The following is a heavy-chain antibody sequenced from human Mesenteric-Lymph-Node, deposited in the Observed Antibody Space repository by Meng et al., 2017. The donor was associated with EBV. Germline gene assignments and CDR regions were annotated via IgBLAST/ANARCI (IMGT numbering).Heavy chain of an antibody. Sequence: QVPLPGVGPGVWRPSGTLSLTCAVSGGSIDSSNWWSWVRQPPGKGLEWIGEIFHSGITNYNPSPKNRVIMSVDKSTNQFSLNLISVTAADTATYYCATGERSGYVAHWGQGTLVTVSS. D-gene: IGHD5-12*01. J-gene: IGHJ5*02. CDR3: ATGERSGYVAH. V-gene: IGHV4-4*02. CDR2: IFHSGIT. CDR1: GGSIDSSNW.